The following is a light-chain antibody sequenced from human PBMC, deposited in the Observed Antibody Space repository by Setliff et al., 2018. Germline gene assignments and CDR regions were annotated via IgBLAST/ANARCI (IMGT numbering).Light chain of an antibody. J-gene: IGLJ2*01. CDR2: DVS. CDR3: TSYTSSSTGV. CDR1: SSDVGLFNH. V-gene: IGLV2-14*03. Sequence: QSVLTQPASVSGSPGQSITISCTGTSSDVGLFNHVSWYQQHPDKAPKLIIFDVSKRPSGLSYRFSGSKSGNTASLTISGLQAEDEADYYCTSYTSSSTGVFGGGTKVTVL.